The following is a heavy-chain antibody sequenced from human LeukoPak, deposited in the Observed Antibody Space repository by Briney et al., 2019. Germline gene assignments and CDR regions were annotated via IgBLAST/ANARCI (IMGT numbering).Heavy chain of an antibody. Sequence: SETLSLTCTVSGGSISSHYWSWIRQPPGKGLEWIGYIYYSGSTNYNPSLKSRVTISVDTSKNQFSLKLSPVTAADTAVYYCARDLYGDPFYGMDVWGQGTTVTVSS. J-gene: IGHJ6*02. CDR2: IYYSGST. D-gene: IGHD4-17*01. CDR1: GGSISSHY. CDR3: ARDLYGDPFYGMDV. V-gene: IGHV4-59*11.